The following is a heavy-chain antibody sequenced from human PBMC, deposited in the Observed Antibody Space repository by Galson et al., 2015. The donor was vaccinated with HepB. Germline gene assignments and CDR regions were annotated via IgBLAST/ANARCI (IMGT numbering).Heavy chain of an antibody. CDR3: ARATVRNSGNYGYDY. CDR1: GYTFTSYG. Sequence: SVKVSCKASGYTFTSYGISWVRQAPGQGLEWMGWISAYNGNTNFAQKLQGRVTMTTDTSTTTAYMELRSLRSDDTAVYYCARATVRNSGNYGYDYWGQGTLVTVSS. D-gene: IGHD1-26*01. J-gene: IGHJ4*02. CDR2: ISAYNGNT. V-gene: IGHV1-18*01.